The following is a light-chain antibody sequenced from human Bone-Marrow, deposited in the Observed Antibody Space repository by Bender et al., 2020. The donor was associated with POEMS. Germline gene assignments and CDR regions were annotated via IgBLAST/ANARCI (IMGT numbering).Light chain of an antibody. V-gene: IGLV2-14*01. Sequence: QSALTQPASVSGSPGQSITISCTGTSSDVSGFNYVSWYQQHPGKAPKLLIYDVSDRPSGVSNRFSGSKSGNTASLTISGLQAEDEAEYWCSSFTSSSAHVLFGGGTKLTVL. CDR3: SSFTSSSAHVL. CDR1: SSDVSGFNY. CDR2: DVS. J-gene: IGLJ2*01.